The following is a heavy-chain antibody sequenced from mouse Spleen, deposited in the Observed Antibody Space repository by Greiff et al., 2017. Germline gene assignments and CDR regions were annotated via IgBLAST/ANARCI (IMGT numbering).Heavy chain of an antibody. J-gene: IGHJ2*01. CDR1: GFTFSDYG. CDR2: ISSGSNTI. V-gene: IGHV5-17*01. D-gene: IGHD1-1*01. CDR3: ALDYYGSSPFDY. Sequence: EVQRVESGGGLVKPGGSLKLSCAASGFTFSDYGMHWVRQAPEKGLEWVAYISSGSNTIYYVDTVQGRFTISRDNAKNTLFLQMTSLRSEDTAMYYCALDYYGSSPFDYWGQGTTLTVSS.